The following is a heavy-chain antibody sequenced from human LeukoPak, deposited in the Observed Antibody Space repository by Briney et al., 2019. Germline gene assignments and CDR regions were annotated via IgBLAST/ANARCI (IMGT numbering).Heavy chain of an antibody. J-gene: IGHJ3*02. D-gene: IGHD2-15*01. Sequence: SETLSLTCTVSGVSISSGSYYWSWIRQPAGKGLEWIGRIYTSGSTNYNPSLKSRVTISVDTSKNQFSLKLSSVTAADTAVYYCARYTLFDAFDIWGQGTMVTVSS. V-gene: IGHV4-61*02. CDR1: GVSISSGSYY. CDR3: ARYTLFDAFDI. CDR2: IYTSGST.